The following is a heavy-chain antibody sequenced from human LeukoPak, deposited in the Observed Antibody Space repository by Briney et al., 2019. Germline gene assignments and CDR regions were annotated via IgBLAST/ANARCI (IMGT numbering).Heavy chain of an antibody. J-gene: IGHJ3*01. Sequence: PGGSLRLSCVASGFTFSSYWMHWVRQAPGKGLVWVARINSDGSSTSYADSVKGRFTISRDNAKNTLYVQMNSLRAEDTAVYYCVRDPPNYDAFDFWGQGTMVTVSS. D-gene: IGHD5-24*01. CDR2: INSDGSST. V-gene: IGHV3-74*01. CDR3: VRDPPNYDAFDF. CDR1: GFTFSSYW.